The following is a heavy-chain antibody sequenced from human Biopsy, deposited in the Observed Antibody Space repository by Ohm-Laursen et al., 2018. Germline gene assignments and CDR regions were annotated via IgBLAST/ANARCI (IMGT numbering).Heavy chain of an antibody. Sequence: PSETLSLTCSVSGGSISSGGYYWSWIRQFPGKGLELLGYIYNVESTYYNPSLKSRVLISGDASRNQYSLKLTSVTAADTAVYYCVRDRRDWYEPWGQGTLVTVSS. CDR3: VRDRRDWYEP. CDR1: GGSISSGGYY. CDR2: IYNVEST. J-gene: IGHJ5*02. V-gene: IGHV4-31*03.